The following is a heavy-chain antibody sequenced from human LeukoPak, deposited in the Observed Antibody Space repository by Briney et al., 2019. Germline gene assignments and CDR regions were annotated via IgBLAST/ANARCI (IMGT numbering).Heavy chain of an antibody. V-gene: IGHV4-34*01. CDR3: ARGGVMGAYGGNSPLDL. CDR2: INHSGST. J-gene: IGHJ2*01. Sequence: KPSETLSLTCAVYGGSFSGYYWSWIRQPPGKGLEWIGEINHSGSTNYNPSLKSRVTISVDTSKNQFSLKLSSVTAADTAVYHCARGGVMGAYGGNSPLDLWGRGTLVTVSS. D-gene: IGHD4-23*01. CDR1: GGSFSGYY.